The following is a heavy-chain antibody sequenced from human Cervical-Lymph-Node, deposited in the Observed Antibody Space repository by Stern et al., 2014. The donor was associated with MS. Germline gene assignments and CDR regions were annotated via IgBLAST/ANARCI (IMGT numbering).Heavy chain of an antibody. CDR3: ARGVVTNRAAATLHNLFEP. J-gene: IGHJ5*02. Sequence: QVQLVQSGAEVKKPGSSVNVSCKASGGTFSSSYAITWMRQAPGQGLAWMGRIIPMLGLPNYAQKFQGRVTITADTSTSTAYMELSSLRSEDTAVYYCARGVVTNRAAATLHNLFEPWGQGTLVTVSS. V-gene: IGHV1-69*09. D-gene: IGHD2-15*01. CDR1: GGTFSSSYA. CDR2: IIPMLGLP.